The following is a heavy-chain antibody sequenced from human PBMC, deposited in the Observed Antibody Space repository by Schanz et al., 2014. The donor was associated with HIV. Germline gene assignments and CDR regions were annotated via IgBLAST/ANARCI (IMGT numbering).Heavy chain of an antibody. CDR2: KKQDKSEK. J-gene: IGHJ4*02. D-gene: IGHD1-26*01. V-gene: IGHV3-7*01. CDR3: VLPSAKIVGGLGEHYFDH. Sequence: EVRLVESGGGLVQSGGSLRLSCAASGFSFSNFWVTWVRQAPGKRLEWEANKKQDKSEKYYADSVKGRFTISRDNAKNSLYLQMNSLRAEDTAVYYCVLPSAKIVGGLGEHYFDHGGQGTLVTVSS. CDR1: GFSFSNFW.